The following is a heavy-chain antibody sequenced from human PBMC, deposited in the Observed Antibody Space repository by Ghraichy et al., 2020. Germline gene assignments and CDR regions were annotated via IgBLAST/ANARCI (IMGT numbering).Heavy chain of an antibody. Sequence: GGSLRLSCAASGFTFSSYAMSWVRQAPGKGLEWVSAISGSGGSTYYADSVKGRFTISRDNSKNTLYLQMNSLKAEDTAVYYCAKSARGLLPPPPYYFDYWGQGTLVTVSS. J-gene: IGHJ4*02. CDR3: AKSARGLLPPPPYYFDY. V-gene: IGHV3-23*01. CDR1: GFTFSSYA. D-gene: IGHD3-22*01. CDR2: ISGSGGST.